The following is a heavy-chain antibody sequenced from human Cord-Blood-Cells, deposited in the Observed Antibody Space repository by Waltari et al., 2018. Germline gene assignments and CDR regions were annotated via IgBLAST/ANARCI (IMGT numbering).Heavy chain of an antibody. CDR1: GYSISRGNY. Sequence: QVQLQESGPGLVKLSETLSSTCTVSGYSISRGNYWGWIGRPPGKGLEWIGGIYHSGSTYDNPSLKSRVTISVDTSKNQFSLKLSSVTAADTAVYYCARAASVYDFWSGYYDYWGQGTLVTVSS. CDR2: IYHSGST. CDR3: ARAASVYDFWSGYYDY. V-gene: IGHV4-38-2*02. J-gene: IGHJ4*02. D-gene: IGHD3-3*01.